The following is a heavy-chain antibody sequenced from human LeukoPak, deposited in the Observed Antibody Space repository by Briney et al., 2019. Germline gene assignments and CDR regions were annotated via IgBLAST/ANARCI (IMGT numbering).Heavy chain of an antibody. V-gene: IGHV4-34*01. Sequence: SETLSLTCAVYGGSFSGYYRSWIRQPPGKGLEWIGEINHSGSTNYNPSLKSRVTISVDTSKNQFSLKLSSVTAADTAVYYCARGGRWGARRGYCSSTSCYGLERWFDPWGQGTLVTVSS. D-gene: IGHD2-2*01. CDR3: ARGGRWGARRGYCSSTSCYGLERWFDP. J-gene: IGHJ5*02. CDR2: INHSGST. CDR1: GGSFSGYY.